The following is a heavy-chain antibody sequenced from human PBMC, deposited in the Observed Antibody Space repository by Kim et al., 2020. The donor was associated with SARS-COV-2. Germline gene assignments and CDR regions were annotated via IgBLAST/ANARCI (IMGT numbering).Heavy chain of an antibody. CDR3: AGEGGGPLWSHT. Sequence: SETLSLTCTVSGGSISSGGYYWSWIRQHQGKGLVGFGSNSDSGSNNSNLNLRSPVTIDVATNQNQLSLNPVSVTATAASEYYCAGEGGGPLWSHTWVQGT. CDR2: NSDSGSN. D-gene: IGHD2-15*01. CDR1: GGSISSGGYY. J-gene: IGHJ1*01. V-gene: IGHV4-31*01.